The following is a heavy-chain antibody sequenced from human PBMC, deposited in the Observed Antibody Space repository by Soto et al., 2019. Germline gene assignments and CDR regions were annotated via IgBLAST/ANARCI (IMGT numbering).Heavy chain of an antibody. Sequence: EVQLLESGGGLVQPGGSLRLSCAASGFTFSSYAMSWVRQAPGKGLEWVSAISGSGGSTYYADSVKGRFTISRDNSKNTLYLQMNSLRAEDMAVYFCAKGRWELLPFDYWGQGTLVTVSS. CDR1: GFTFSSYA. CDR2: ISGSGGST. J-gene: IGHJ4*02. D-gene: IGHD1-26*01. CDR3: AKGRWELLPFDY. V-gene: IGHV3-23*01.